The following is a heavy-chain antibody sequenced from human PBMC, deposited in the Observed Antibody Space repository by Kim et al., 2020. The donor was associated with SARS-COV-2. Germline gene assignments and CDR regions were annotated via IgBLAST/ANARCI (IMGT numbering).Heavy chain of an antibody. D-gene: IGHD3-22*01. CDR3: AKLYYYDSSGYYPFDY. Sequence: SVKGRFTISRDNSKNTLYLQMNSLRAEDTAVYYCAKLYYYDSSGYYPFDYWGQGTLVTVSS. J-gene: IGHJ4*02. V-gene: IGHV3-23*01.